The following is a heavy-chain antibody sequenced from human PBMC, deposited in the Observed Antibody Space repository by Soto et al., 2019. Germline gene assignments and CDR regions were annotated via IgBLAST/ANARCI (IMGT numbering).Heavy chain of an antibody. D-gene: IGHD2-2*01. V-gene: IGHV3-49*03. CDR3: TRELGYCSSTSCPGFDY. CDR1: GFTFGDYA. CDR2: IRSKAYGGTT. Sequence: GGSLRLSCTASGFTFGDYAMSWFRQAPGKGLEWVGFIRSKAYGGTTEYAASVKGRFTISRDDSKSIAYLQMNSLKTEDTAVYYCTRELGYCSSTSCPGFDYWGKGTLVTVSS. J-gene: IGHJ4*02.